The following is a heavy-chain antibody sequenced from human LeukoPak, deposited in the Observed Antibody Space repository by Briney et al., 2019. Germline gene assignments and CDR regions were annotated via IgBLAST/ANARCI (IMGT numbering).Heavy chain of an antibody. J-gene: IGHJ4*02. CDR2: ISSSSSYI. D-gene: IGHD2-2*01. V-gene: IGHV3-21*01. CDR1: GFTFSSYS. Sequence: GGSLRLSCAASGFTFSSYSMNWVRQAPGKGLEWVSSISSSSSYIYYADSVKGRFTISRDNAKNSLYLQMNSLRAEDTAVYYCAGDDVVVPAAKPGLDYWGQGTLVTVSS. CDR3: AGDDVVVPAAKPGLDY.